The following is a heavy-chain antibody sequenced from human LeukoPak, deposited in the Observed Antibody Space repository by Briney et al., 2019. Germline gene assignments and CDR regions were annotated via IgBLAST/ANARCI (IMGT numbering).Heavy chain of an antibody. V-gene: IGHV1-18*01. D-gene: IGHD6-13*01. CDR2: ISAYNGNT. J-gene: IGHJ4*02. CDR1: GYTFTSYG. CDR3: ARDATPGGIAAAVKIDY. Sequence: ASVKVSCTASGYTFTSYGYSWVRQAPGQGLEGMGWISAYNGNTNHAQKLQGRGTMTTDTSTSTAYMELRSLRSDDTAVYYCARDATPGGIAAAVKIDYWGQGTLVTVSS.